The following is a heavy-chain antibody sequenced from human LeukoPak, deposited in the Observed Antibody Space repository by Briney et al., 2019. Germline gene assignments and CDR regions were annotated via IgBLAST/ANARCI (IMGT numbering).Heavy chain of an antibody. Sequence: QPGGSLRLSCEASGFTFSSYDMNWVRQAPGKGLEYISSIGTNGISTYYADSVRGRFTVSRDNSRNTLYLQMSNLRPEDTAVYYCVKGQEVVYTPTFDYWGQGTLVTVSS. CDR2: IGTNGIST. CDR1: GFTFSSYD. CDR3: VKGQEVVYTPTFDY. V-gene: IGHV3-64D*09. J-gene: IGHJ4*02. D-gene: IGHD2-8*02.